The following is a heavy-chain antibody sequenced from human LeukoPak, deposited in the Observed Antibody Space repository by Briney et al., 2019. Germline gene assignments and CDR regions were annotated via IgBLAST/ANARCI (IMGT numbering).Heavy chain of an antibody. CDR3: ARGAYYDFWFDY. CDR2: IYYSGST. V-gene: IGHV4-30-4*08. Sequence: PSETLSLTCTVSGGSISSSSYYWGWIRQPPGKGLEWIGYIYYSGSTYYNPSLKSRVTISVDTSKNQFSLKLSSVTAADTAVYYCARGAYYDFWFDYWGQGTLVTVSS. CDR1: GGSISSSSYY. D-gene: IGHD3-3*01. J-gene: IGHJ4*02.